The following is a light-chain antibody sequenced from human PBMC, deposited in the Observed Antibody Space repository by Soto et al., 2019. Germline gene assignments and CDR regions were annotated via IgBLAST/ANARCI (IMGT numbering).Light chain of an antibody. J-gene: IGKJ2*02. CDR2: DAS. V-gene: IGKV1-33*01. Sequence: EIQMTQSPSSLSASVGDRVTITCQASQDISNYLNWYQQKPGKAPKLLIYDASNLETGVPSRFSGSGSGTDLTFTISSLQPEDIATYYSQQYDNLPRTFGQGTNLEIK. CDR3: QQYDNLPRT. CDR1: QDISNY.